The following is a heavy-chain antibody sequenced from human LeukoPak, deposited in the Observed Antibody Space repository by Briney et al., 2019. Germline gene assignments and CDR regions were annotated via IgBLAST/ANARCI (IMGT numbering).Heavy chain of an antibody. J-gene: IGHJ5*02. Sequence: GGSLRLSCAASGFTFSSYVMSWVRQAPGKGLEWVSTISDGGGSTYYADSVKGRFTIFRDNSKNTLFLQMNSLRAEDTAIYYCAKKAVAGKGNWLDPWGQGTLVTVSS. D-gene: IGHD6-19*01. CDR3: AKKAVAGKGNWLDP. V-gene: IGHV3-23*01. CDR1: GFTFSSYV. CDR2: ISDGGGST.